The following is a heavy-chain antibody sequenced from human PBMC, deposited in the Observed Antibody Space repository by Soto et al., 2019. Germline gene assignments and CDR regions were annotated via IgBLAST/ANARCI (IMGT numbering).Heavy chain of an antibody. J-gene: IGHJ4*02. CDR1: GYSISSGSYY. CDR3: ARLKLIRWYTFDY. CDR2: IYYSGST. V-gene: IGHV4-39*07. D-gene: IGHD2-15*01. Sequence: PSETLSLTCAVSGYSISSGSYYWGWIRQPPGKGLEWIGSIYYSGSTYYNPSLKSRVTISVDTSKNQFSLKLSSVTAADTAVYYCARLKLIRWYTFDYWGQGTLVTVSS.